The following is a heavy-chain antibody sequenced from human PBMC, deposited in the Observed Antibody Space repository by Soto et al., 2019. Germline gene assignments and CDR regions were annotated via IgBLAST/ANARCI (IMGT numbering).Heavy chain of an antibody. CDR1: GGSISSGGYY. J-gene: IGHJ5*02. Sequence: PSETLSLTCTVSGGSISSGGYYWSWIRQHPGKGLEWIGYIYYSGSTYYNPSLKSRVTISVDTSKNQFSLKLSSVTAADTAVSYCARQRPDGSRLDPWGQGTLVTVSS. CDR2: IYYSGST. D-gene: IGHD6-13*01. V-gene: IGHV4-30-4*08. CDR3: ARQRPDGSRLDP.